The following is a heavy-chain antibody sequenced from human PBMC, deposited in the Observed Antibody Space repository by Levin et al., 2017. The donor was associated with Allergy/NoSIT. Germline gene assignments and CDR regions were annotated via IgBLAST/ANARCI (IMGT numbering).Heavy chain of an antibody. CDR3: AKGGGFWSSHLHRYFDS. J-gene: IGHJ4*02. Sequence: GGSLRLSCSVSGFTFNNYAMSWVRQAPGKGLEWVSAVGGGGATTHYADSVKGRFTISRDNSRNTLFLQMNSLRAEDTAVYYCAKGGGFWSSHLHRYFDSWGQGTLVTVSS. CDR1: GFTFNNYA. D-gene: IGHD2-8*02. V-gene: IGHV3-23*01. CDR2: VGGGGATT.